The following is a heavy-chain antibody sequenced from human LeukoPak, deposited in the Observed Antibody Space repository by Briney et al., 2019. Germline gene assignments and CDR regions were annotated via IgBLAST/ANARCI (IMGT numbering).Heavy chain of an antibody. CDR1: GGSISRSSYY. Sequence: SSETLSLTCTVSGGSISRSSYYWGWIRQPPGKGLEWIGNIYYRGDIYSNPSLKSRVLISVDTSKNQFSLRLRSVTAADTAVYYCARVTPEINTVMGYYFDYWGQGILVTVSS. V-gene: IGHV4-39*07. CDR2: IYYRGDI. D-gene: IGHD4-17*01. J-gene: IGHJ4*02. CDR3: ARVTPEINTVMGYYFDY.